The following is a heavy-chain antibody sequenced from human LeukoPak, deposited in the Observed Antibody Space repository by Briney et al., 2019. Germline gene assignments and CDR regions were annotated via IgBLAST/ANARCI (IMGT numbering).Heavy chain of an antibody. V-gene: IGHV3-49*04. J-gene: IGHJ4*02. CDR1: GFTFGDYA. CDR3: TRDGYYYDSSGDKLFDC. CDR2: IRSKAYGGTT. Sequence: SGGSLRLSCTASGFTFGDYAMSWVRQAPGKGLEWVGFIRSKAYGGTTEYAASVKGRFTISRDDSKSIAYLQMNSLKTEDTAVYYCTRDGYYYDSSGDKLFDCWGQGTLVTVSS. D-gene: IGHD3-22*01.